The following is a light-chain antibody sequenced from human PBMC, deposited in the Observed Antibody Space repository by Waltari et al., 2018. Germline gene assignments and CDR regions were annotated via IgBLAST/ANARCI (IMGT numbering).Light chain of an antibody. J-gene: IGLJ2*01. Sequence: QSALTQPRSVSGSPGQSVTISCTASSSDVGGTSFVSWYQNRPDKTPKLMIYELNKRPSGVPDRFSGSKSGNTASLTISGLQAEDEADYYCCSYAGSHVLLGGGTKLTVL. V-gene: IGLV2-11*01. CDR1: SSDVGGTSF. CDR3: CSYAGSHVL. CDR2: ELN.